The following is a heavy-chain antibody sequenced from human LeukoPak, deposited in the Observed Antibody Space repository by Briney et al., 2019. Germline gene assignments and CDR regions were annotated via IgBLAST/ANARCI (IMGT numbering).Heavy chain of an antibody. V-gene: IGHV3-21*01. CDR2: ISSSSSYM. CDR1: GFTFNSYN. Sequence: GGSLRLSCVASGFTFNSYNMNWVRQAPGKGLEWVSSISSSSSYMYSADSVEGRFTISRDNAKNSLYLQMNSLRDEDTAVYYCARYSSSFQGYYYAMDVWGQGTTVTVSS. CDR3: ARYSSSFQGYYYAMDV. J-gene: IGHJ6*02. D-gene: IGHD6-13*01.